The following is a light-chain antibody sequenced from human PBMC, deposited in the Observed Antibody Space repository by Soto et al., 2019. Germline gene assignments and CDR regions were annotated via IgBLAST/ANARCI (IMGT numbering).Light chain of an antibody. V-gene: IGKV1-39*01. J-gene: IGKJ2*01. CDR3: QLSYSAYT. Sequence: DIQMTQSPSSLSASVGDRVTFTCRASQFISNYLNWYQQKPGKAPKLLIYAASHLRSGVPSRFSGSASGTDFTLIISCLQPDDFATYYCQLSYSAYTFGQGTRLEIK. CDR1: QFISNY. CDR2: AAS.